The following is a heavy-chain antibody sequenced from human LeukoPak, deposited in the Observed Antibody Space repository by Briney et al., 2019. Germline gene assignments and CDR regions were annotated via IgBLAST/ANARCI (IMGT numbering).Heavy chain of an antibody. Sequence: ASVKVSCKASGYTFTGYYMHWVRQAPGQGLEWMGWINPNSGGTNYAQKFQGRVTMTRDTSISTAYMELSRLRSDDTAVYYCARVGNGIGVTDFDYWGQGTLVTVSS. D-gene: IGHD3-3*01. CDR2: INPNSGGT. J-gene: IGHJ4*02. CDR3: ARVGNGIGVTDFDY. CDR1: GYTFTGYY. V-gene: IGHV1-2*02.